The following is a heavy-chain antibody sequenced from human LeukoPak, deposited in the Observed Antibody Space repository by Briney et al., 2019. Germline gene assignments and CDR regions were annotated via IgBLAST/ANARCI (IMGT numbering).Heavy chain of an antibody. V-gene: IGHV1-69*01. CDR1: GGTFSSYA. Sequence: SVKVSCKASGGTFSSYAISWVRQAPGQGLEWMGGIIPTFGTANYAQKFQGRVTITADESTSTAYMELSSLRSEDTAVYYCARAGSSGYFRFDYWGQGTLVTVSS. J-gene: IGHJ4*02. CDR3: ARAGSSGYFRFDY. CDR2: IIPTFGTA. D-gene: IGHD3-22*01.